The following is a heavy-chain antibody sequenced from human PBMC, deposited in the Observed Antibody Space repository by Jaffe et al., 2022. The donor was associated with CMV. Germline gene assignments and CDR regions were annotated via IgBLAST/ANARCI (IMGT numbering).Heavy chain of an antibody. D-gene: IGHD2-15*01. Sequence: EVQLVESGGGLVQPGGSLRLSCAASGFTFSSYAMSWVRQAPGKGLEWVSAISGSGGSTYYADSVKGRFTISRDNSKNTLYLQMNSLRAEDTAVYYCAKWGGFCSGGSCFLGYWGQGTLVTVSS. CDR1: GFTFSSYA. CDR3: AKWGGFCSGGSCFLGY. CDR2: ISGSGGST. V-gene: IGHV3-23*04. J-gene: IGHJ4*02.